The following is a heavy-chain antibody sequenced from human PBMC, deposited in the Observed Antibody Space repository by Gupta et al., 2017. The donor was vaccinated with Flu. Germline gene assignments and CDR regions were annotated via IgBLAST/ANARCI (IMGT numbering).Heavy chain of an antibody. CDR2: IYTSGST. V-gene: IGHV4-4*07. D-gene: IGHD6-13*01. CDR3: ASGYSSSWGWFDP. J-gene: IGHJ5*02. Sequence: IRQPAGKGLEWIGRIYTSGSTNYNPSLKSRVTMSVDTSKNQFSLKLSSVTAADTAVYYCASGYSSSWGWFDPWGQGTLVTVSS.